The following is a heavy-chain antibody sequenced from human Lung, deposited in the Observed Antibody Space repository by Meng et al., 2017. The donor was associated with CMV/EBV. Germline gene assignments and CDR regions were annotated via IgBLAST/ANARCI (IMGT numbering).Heavy chain of an antibody. J-gene: IGHJ4*02. CDR3: AHTSYYDFWSGYPKGYYFDY. CDR1: XFSLSTSGVG. V-gene: IGHV2-5*02. D-gene: IGHD3-3*01. Sequence: QITLKEPGPTLVKPTQTLTLTCTXXXFSLSTSGVGVGWIRQPPGKALEWLALIYWDDDKRYSPSLKSRLTITKDTSKDQVVLTMTNMDPVDTATYYCAHTSYYDFWSGYPKGYYFDYWGQGTLVTVSS. CDR2: IYWDDDK.